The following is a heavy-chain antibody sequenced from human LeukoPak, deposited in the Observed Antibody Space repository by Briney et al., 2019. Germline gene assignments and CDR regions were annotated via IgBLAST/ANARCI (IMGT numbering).Heavy chain of an antibody. CDR2: ISTSGST. J-gene: IGHJ6*03. V-gene: IGHV4-4*07. Sequence: PSETLSLTCAVSGGSISSYYWSWIRQPAGKGLEWIGRISTSGSTNYNPSLKSRVTMSVDTSKNQFSLKLISVTAADTAVYYCARDPTYYYYMDVWGKGTTVTVS. CDR1: GGSISSYY. CDR3: ARDPTYYYYMDV.